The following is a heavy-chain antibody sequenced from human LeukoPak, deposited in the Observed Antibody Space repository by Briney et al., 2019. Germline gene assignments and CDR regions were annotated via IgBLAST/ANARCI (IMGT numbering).Heavy chain of an antibody. CDR3: AKESNFWSGYEYYYGMDV. V-gene: IGHV3-21*04. J-gene: IGHJ6*02. Sequence: PGGSLRLSCAASGFTFSSHSMNWVRQAPGKGLEWVSSISSSSSYIYYADSVKGRFTISRDNAKNTLYLQMNSLRAEDTAVYYCAKESNFWSGYEYYYGMDVWGQGTTVTVSS. CDR1: GFTFSSHS. D-gene: IGHD3-3*01. CDR2: ISSSSSYI.